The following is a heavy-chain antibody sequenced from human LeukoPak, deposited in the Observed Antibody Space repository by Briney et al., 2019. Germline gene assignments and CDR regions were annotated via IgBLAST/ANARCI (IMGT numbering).Heavy chain of an antibody. D-gene: IGHD6-13*01. CDR1: GFTFDDYA. Sequence: GGSLRLSCAASGFTFDDYAMHWVRQAPGKGLEWVSGISWNSGSIGYADSVKGRFTISRDNAKNSLYLQMNSLRAEDTALYYCAKDGAAAGTYFDYWGQGTLVTVSS. CDR2: ISWNSGSI. CDR3: AKDGAAAGTYFDY. J-gene: IGHJ4*02. V-gene: IGHV3-9*01.